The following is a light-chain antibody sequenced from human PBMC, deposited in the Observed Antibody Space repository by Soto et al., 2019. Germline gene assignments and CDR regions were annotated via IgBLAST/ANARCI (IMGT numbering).Light chain of an antibody. Sequence: EIVLTQSPGTLSLSPGDGATLSCRASQRVISNFLAWYQQKPGQAPRLLIYAISSRATGIPDRFSGSGSGTDFTLTISRLEPEDFAVYYCQQYGDSPLFGPGTKVDI. CDR1: QRVISNF. V-gene: IGKV3-20*01. J-gene: IGKJ3*01. CDR3: QQYGDSPL. CDR2: AIS.